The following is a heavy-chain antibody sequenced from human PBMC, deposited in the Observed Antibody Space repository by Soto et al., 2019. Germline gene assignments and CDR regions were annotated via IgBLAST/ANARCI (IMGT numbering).Heavy chain of an antibody. CDR3: ARPPGYVSDWYYFDL. CDR1: GDTFTSYY. V-gene: IGHV1-2*02. D-gene: IGHD3-9*01. CDR2: ISPKSGGT. J-gene: IGHJ4*02. Sequence: ASVKVSCKAPGDTFTSYYMHWVRQAPGRGLEWMGRISPKSGGTNYAQKFQGRVTMTWDTSLNTAYMELSSLMFEDTAVYYCARPPGYVSDWYYFDLWGQGTLVTVSS.